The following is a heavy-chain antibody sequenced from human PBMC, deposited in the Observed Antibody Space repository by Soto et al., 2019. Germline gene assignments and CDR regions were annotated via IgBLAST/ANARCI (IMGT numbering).Heavy chain of an antibody. D-gene: IGHD2-15*01. V-gene: IGHV5-51*01. J-gene: IGHJ3*02. Sequence: GDSLKISCKGSGYSFTSYWIGWVRQMPGKGLEWMGIIYPGDSDTRYSPSFQGQVTISADKSISTAYLQWSSLKASDTAMYYCARQLVVVVAGTRTDAFDIGGQGT. CDR3: ARQLVVVVAGTRTDAFDI. CDR1: GYSFTSYW. CDR2: IYPGDSDT.